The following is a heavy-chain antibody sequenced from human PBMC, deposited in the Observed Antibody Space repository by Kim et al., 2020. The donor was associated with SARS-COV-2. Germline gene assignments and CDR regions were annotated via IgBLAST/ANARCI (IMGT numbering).Heavy chain of an antibody. CDR1: GFTFSSYA. CDR3: ARDGLMTTVTTPHWDYYGMDV. D-gene: IGHD4-17*01. Sequence: GGSLRLSCAASGFTFSSYAMHWVRQAPGKGLEWVAVISYDGSNKYYADSVKGRFTISRDNSKNTLYLQMNSLRAEDTAVYYCARDGLMTTVTTPHWDYYGMDVWGQGTTVTVSS. CDR2: ISYDGSNK. V-gene: IGHV3-30*04. J-gene: IGHJ6*02.